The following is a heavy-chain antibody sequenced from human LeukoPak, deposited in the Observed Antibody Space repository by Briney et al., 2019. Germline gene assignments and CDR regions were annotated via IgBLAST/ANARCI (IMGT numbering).Heavy chain of an antibody. Sequence: SETLSLTCTVSGGSISSGGYYWSWIRQHPGKGLEWIGYIYYSGSTYYNPSLKSRVTISVDASKNQLSLKLSSVTAADTAVYYCARDRNSCSSTSCYSNDAFDIWGQGTMVTVSS. CDR1: GGSISSGGYY. V-gene: IGHV4-31*03. D-gene: IGHD2-2*01. J-gene: IGHJ3*02. CDR2: IYYSGST. CDR3: ARDRNSCSSTSCYSNDAFDI.